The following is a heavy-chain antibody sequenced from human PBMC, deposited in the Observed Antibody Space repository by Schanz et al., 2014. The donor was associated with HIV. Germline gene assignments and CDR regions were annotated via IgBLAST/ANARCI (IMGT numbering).Heavy chain of an antibody. CDR3: AREGTAARQFYYYGMDV. V-gene: IGHV1-69*01. CDR2: IIPVFGTA. Sequence: QEQLVQSGAAVRKPGSSVTVSCKTSGGTFNNYALNWVRQAPGQGLEWMGGIIPVFGTANYAQKFQGRVTINADQSTTTVYMYLSSLRSDDTAVYYCAREGTAARQFYYYGMDVWGQGTTVTVSS. D-gene: IGHD6-6*01. J-gene: IGHJ6*02. CDR1: GGTFNNYA.